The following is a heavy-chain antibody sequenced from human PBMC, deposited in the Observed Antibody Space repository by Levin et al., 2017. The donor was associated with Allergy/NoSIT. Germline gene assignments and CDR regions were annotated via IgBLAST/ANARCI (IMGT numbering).Heavy chain of an antibody. Sequence: PSETLSLTCPVSCGSISSYYWSWIRQPPGKGLEWIGYIYYSGSTNYNPSLKSRVTISVDTSKNQFSLKLSSVTAADTAVYYCARGYSSSWDNWFDPWGQGTLVTVSS. J-gene: IGHJ5*02. D-gene: IGHD6-13*01. CDR2: IYYSGST. CDR3: ARGYSSSWDNWFDP. V-gene: IGHV4-59*01. CDR1: CGSISSYY.